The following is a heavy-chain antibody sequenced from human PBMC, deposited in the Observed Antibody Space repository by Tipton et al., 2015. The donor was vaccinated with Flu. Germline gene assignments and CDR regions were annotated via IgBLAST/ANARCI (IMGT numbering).Heavy chain of an antibody. CDR2: VSYDGSNS. D-gene: IGHD3-16*01. J-gene: IGHJ6*02. V-gene: IGHV3-30*18. CDR3: AKEGGHVYYHYYGMDV. Sequence: QVQLVQSGGGVVQPGRSLRLSCAASGFTFTNYGMHWVRQAPGKGLEWVAIVSYDGSNSDYADSVKGRFTISRDSSQNTLYLEMNSLRPEDTAVYYCAKEGGHVYYHYYGMDVWGQVTTVTVSS. CDR1: GFTFTNYG.